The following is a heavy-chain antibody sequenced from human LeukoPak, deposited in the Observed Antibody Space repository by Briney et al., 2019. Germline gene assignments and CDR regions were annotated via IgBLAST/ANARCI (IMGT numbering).Heavy chain of an antibody. J-gene: IGHJ4*02. CDR3: AREVRTTGYSSSWTYYFDY. CDR2: IYSGGST. D-gene: IGHD6-13*01. CDR1: GFTVSSNY. Sequence: GGSLRLSCAASGFTVSSNYMSWVRQAPGKGLEWVSVIYSGGSTYYADSVKGRFTISRDNSKNTLYLQMNSLRAEDTAVYYCAREVRTTGYSSSWTYYFDYWGQGTLVTVSS. V-gene: IGHV3-53*01.